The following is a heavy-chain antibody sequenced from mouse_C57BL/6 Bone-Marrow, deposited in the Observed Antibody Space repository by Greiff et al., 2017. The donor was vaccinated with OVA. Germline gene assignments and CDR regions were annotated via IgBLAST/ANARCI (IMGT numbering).Heavy chain of an antibody. CDR2: ISSGGSYT. J-gene: IGHJ4*01. V-gene: IGHV5-6*01. CDR1: GFTFSSYG. Sequence: EVQGVESGGDLVKPGGSLKLSCAASGFTFSSYGMSWVRQTPDKRLEWVATISSGGSYTYYPDSVKGRFTISRDNAKNTLYLQMSSLKSEDTAMYYCARRDYGRFMDYWGQGTSVTVSS. CDR3: ARRDYGRFMDY. D-gene: IGHD1-1*01.